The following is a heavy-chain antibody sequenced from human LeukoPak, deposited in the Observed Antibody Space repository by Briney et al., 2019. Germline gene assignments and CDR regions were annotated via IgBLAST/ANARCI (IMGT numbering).Heavy chain of an antibody. J-gene: IGHJ4*02. CDR1: GFTFSSYA. Sequence: GGSLRLSCAASGFTFSSYAIHWVRQAPGKGLEWVAVISYDGSNKYYADSVKGRFTISRDNSKNTLYLQMNSLSAEDTAVYYCARETGSAVGSTDFDYWGQGTLVTVSS. V-gene: IGHV3-30-3*01. CDR2: ISYDGSNK. CDR3: ARETGSAVGSTDFDY. D-gene: IGHD4-17*01.